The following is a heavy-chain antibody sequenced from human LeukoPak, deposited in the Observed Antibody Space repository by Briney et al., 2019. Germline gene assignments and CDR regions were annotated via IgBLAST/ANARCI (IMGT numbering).Heavy chain of an antibody. J-gene: IGHJ2*01. Sequence: GASVKVSCKASGYTFTGYYMHWVRQAPGQGLEWMGWINPNSGGTNYAQKFQGRVTMTRDTSISTAYMELSRLRSDDTAVYYCARDLGLAAVAGYFDLWGRGTLVTVSS. V-gene: IGHV1-2*02. CDR3: ARDLGLAAVAGYFDL. CDR2: INPNSGGT. CDR1: GYTFTGYY. D-gene: IGHD6-13*01.